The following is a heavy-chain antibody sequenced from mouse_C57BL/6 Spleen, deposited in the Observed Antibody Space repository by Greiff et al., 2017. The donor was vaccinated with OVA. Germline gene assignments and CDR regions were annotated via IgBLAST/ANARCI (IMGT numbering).Heavy chain of an antibody. CDR1: GYTFTSYW. J-gene: IGHJ3*01. CDR2: IDPSDSYT. V-gene: IGHV1-69*01. Sequence: QVQLKESGAELVMPGASVKLSCKASGYTFTSYWMHWVKQRPGQGLEWIGEIDPSDSYTNYNQKFKGKSTLTVDKSSSTAYMQLSSLTSEDSAVYYCARSWDSSGYCFAYWGQGTLVTVSA. D-gene: IGHD3-2*02. CDR3: ARSWDSSGYCFAY.